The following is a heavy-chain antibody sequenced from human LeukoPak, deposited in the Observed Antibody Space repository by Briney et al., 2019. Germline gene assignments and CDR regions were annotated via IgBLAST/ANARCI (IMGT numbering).Heavy chain of an antibody. J-gene: IGHJ4*02. Sequence: PSETLSLTCTVSGGSISSSSYYWGWIHQPPGKGLEWIGSIYYSGSTYYNPSLKSRVTISVDTSKNQFSLKLSSVTAADTAVYYCARRVLGDYVHFDYWGQGTLVTVSS. CDR3: ARRVLGDYVHFDY. CDR1: GGSISSSSYY. D-gene: IGHD4-17*01. CDR2: IYYSGST. V-gene: IGHV4-39*01.